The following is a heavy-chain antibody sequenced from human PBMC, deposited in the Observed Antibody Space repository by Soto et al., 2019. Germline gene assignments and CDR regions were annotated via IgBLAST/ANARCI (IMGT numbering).Heavy chain of an antibody. J-gene: IGHJ6*03. Sequence: ASVKVSCKASGYTFTSYGISWARQAPGQGLEWMGWISAYNGNTNYAQKLQGRVTMTTDTSTSTAYMELRSLRSDDTAVYYCARAPEDDILTGYWVGYMDVWGKGTTVTVSS. CDR2: ISAYNGNT. D-gene: IGHD3-9*01. CDR1: GYTFTSYG. CDR3: ARAPEDDILTGYWVGYMDV. V-gene: IGHV1-18*01.